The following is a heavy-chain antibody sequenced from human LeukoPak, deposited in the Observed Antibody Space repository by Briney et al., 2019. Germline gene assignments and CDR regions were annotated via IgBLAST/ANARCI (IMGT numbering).Heavy chain of an antibody. CDR1: GFTFSSYA. V-gene: IGHV3-23*01. CDR3: AKDDDGSGSYPSFHY. J-gene: IGHJ4*02. CDR2: ISGSDRST. Sequence: GGSLRLSRAASGFTFSSYAMSWVRQAPGKGLEWVSAISGSDRSTYYAGSVKGRFTISRDNSKNTLYMQMNSLRAEDTAVYYCAKDDDGSGSYPSFHYWGQGTLVTVSS. D-gene: IGHD3-10*01.